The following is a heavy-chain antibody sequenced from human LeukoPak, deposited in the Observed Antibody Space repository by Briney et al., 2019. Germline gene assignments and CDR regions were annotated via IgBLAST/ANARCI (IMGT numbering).Heavy chain of an antibody. CDR1: GGSIGSGNYY. V-gene: IGHV4-31*03. Sequence: SETLSLTCTVSGGSIGSGNYYWSWIRQHPGQGLEWIGYIYHSGSAYYNPPLKSRLTMSVDQSKNQFSLKLSSVTAADTAVYYCASVVPSYYDGSGYYFDYWGQGARVTVSS. CDR2: IYHSGSA. J-gene: IGHJ4*02. D-gene: IGHD3-22*01. CDR3: ASVVPSYYDGSGYYFDY.